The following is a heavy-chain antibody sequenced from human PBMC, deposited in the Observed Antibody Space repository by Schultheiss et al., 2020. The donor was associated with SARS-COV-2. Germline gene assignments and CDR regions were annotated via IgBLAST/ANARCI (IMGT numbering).Heavy chain of an antibody. V-gene: IGHV3-23*01. CDR1: GFTFSSSA. CDR2: ISGNCGST. D-gene: IGHD1-14*01. CDR3: AKENNTGALFDY. J-gene: IGHJ4*02. Sequence: GGSLRLSCAASGFTFSSSAMSWVRQAPGKGLEWVSAISGNCGSTYCADSVKGRFTVSRDNSKNTLYLQMNSLRAEDTALYYCAKENNTGALFDYWGQGTLVTVSS.